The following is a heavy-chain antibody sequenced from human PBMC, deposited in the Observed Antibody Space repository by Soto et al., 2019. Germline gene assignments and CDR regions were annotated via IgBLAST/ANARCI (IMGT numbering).Heavy chain of an antibody. CDR1: GFTFTSSA. Sequence: QMQLVQSGPEVKKPGTSVKVSCKASGFTFTSSAMQWVRQARGQRLEWIGWIVVGSGNTNYAQKFQERDTITRDMSTSTAYMELSSLRSEDTAVYYCAADRDPLYYYGSGSYPWFDPWGQGTLVTVSS. CDR2: IVVGSGNT. V-gene: IGHV1-58*02. D-gene: IGHD3-10*01. J-gene: IGHJ5*02. CDR3: AADRDPLYYYGSGSYPWFDP.